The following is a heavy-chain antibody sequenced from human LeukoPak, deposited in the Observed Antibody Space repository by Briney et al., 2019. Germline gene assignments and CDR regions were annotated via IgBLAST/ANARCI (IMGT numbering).Heavy chain of an antibody. Sequence: SVKVSCKASGGTFSSYAISWVRQAPGQGLEWMGGIIPIFGTANYAQKFQGRVTITADESTSTAYMELSSLRSEDTAVYYCARSIDEIDNWFDPWGQGTLVTVSS. CDR1: GGTFSSYA. CDR3: ARSIDEIDNWFDP. D-gene: IGHD2/OR15-2a*01. J-gene: IGHJ5*02. CDR2: IIPIFGTA. V-gene: IGHV1-69*13.